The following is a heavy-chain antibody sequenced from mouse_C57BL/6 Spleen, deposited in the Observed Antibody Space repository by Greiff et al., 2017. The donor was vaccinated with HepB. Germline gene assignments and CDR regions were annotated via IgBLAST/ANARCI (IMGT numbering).Heavy chain of an antibody. CDR3: ARLHYWYFDV. J-gene: IGHJ1*03. CDR1: GYAFTNYL. Sequence: QVQLKESGAELVRPGTSVKVSCKASGYAFTNYLIEWVKQRPGQGLEWIGVINPGSGGTNYNEKFKGKATLTADKSSSTAYMQLSSLTSEDSAVYFCARLHYWYFDVWGTGTTVTVSS. V-gene: IGHV1-54*01. CDR2: INPGSGGT.